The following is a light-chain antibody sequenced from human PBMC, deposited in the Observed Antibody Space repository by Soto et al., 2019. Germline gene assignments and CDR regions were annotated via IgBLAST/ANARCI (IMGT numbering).Light chain of an antibody. J-gene: IGLJ1*01. CDR2: GTT. V-gene: IGLV1-40*01. CDR1: GSNIGAAYD. Sequence: QSVLTQPPSVSGAPGQTVTISCTGTGSNIGAAYDVHWYQQLPGTAPKLLIWGTTNRPSGVPDRFSGSKSGTSASLVITGLQAEDEADYYCSSYTSSSTLLYVFGTGTKVTVL. CDR3: SSYTSSSTLLYV.